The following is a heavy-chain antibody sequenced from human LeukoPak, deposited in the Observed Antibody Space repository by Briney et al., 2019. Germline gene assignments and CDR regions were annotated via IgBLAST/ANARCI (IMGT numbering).Heavy chain of an antibody. CDR2: TYYSGST. Sequence: SETLSLTCTVSGGSLSSSSYYWGWLRQPPGKGLEWIGSTYYSGSTYYNPSLKSRVTISVDTSKNQFSLKLSSVTAADTAVYYCARVVYSGYDSPIDYWGQGTLVTVSS. CDR3: ARVVYSGYDSPIDY. V-gene: IGHV4-39*07. D-gene: IGHD5-12*01. CDR1: GGSLSSSSYY. J-gene: IGHJ4*02.